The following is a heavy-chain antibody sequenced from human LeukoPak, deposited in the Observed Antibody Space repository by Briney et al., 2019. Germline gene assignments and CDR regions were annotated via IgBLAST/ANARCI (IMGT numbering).Heavy chain of an antibody. J-gene: IGHJ1*01. CDR2: IIPIFGTA. CDR1: VGTFSSYA. Sequence: SSVKVSCKASVGTFSSYAISWVRQAPGQGLEWMGRIIPIFGTANYAQKFQGRVTITTDESTSTAYMELSSLRSEDTAVYYCTPGYYDSSGYNEYFQHWGQGTLVTVSS. V-gene: IGHV1-69*05. CDR3: TPGYYDSSGYNEYFQH. D-gene: IGHD3-22*01.